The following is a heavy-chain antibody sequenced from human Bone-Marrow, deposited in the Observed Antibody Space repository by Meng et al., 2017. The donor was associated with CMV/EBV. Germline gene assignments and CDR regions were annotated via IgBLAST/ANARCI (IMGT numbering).Heavy chain of an antibody. CDR1: GFTFSSYW. Sequence: LSLTCAASGFTFSSYWMHWVRQAPGKGLVWVSRINSDGSSTSYADSVKGRFTISRDNAKNTLYLQMNSLRAEDTAVYYCARDPRGRGGMDVWGQGTTVTVSS. D-gene: IGHD3-16*01. CDR3: ARDPRGRGGMDV. J-gene: IGHJ6*02. V-gene: IGHV3-74*01. CDR2: INSDGSST.